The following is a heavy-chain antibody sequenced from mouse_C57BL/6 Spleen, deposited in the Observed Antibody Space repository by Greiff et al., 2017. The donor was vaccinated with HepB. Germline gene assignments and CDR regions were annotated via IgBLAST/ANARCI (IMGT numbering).Heavy chain of an antibody. CDR1: GYAFSSYW. Sequence: VQLQQSGAELVKPGASVKISCKASGYAFSSYWMNWVKQRPGKGLEWIGQIYPGDGDTNYNGKFKGKATLTADKSSSTAYMQLSSLTSEDSAVYFCARSGTTVVAPYYFDYWGQGTTLTVSS. CDR2: IYPGDGDT. D-gene: IGHD1-1*01. J-gene: IGHJ2*01. V-gene: IGHV1-80*01. CDR3: ARSGTTVVAPYYFDY.